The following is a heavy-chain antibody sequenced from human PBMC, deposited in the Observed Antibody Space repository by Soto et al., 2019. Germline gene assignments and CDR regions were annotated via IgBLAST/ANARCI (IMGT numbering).Heavy chain of an antibody. CDR1: GGSISSGGYS. J-gene: IGHJ5*02. V-gene: IGHV4-30-2*01. Sequence: PSETLSLTCAVSGGSISSGGYSWSWIRQPPGKGLEWIGYIYHSGSTYYNSSLKSRVTISVDSSKNQFSLKLNSVTAADTAVYYCARVPDRWGQGTVVTVSS. CDR3: ARVPDR. CDR2: IYHSGST.